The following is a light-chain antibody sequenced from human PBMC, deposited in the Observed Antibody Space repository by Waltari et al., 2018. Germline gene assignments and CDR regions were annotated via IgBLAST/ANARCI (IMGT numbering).Light chain of an antibody. J-gene: IGKJ1*01. CDR2: HAS. Sequence: EIVLTQSPGTLSLYPGERATLSCRASQNVGTYLAWYQQKPGQAPRLLIYHASSRATGIPDRFSGSGSGTDFSLTISRLEPEDFAVYYCQNHERLPAMFGQGTNVEIK. CDR1: QNVGTY. V-gene: IGKV3-20*01. CDR3: QNHERLPAM.